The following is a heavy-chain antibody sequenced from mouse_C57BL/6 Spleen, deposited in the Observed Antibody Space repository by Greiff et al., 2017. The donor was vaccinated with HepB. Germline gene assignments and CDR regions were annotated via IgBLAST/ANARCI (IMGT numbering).Heavy chain of an antibody. CDR2: IYPGDGDT. Sequence: QVQLQQSGPELVKPGASVKISCKASGYEFSSSWMNWVKQRPGKGLEWIGRIYPGDGDTNYNGKFKGKATLTADKSSSTAYMQLSSLTSEDSAVYFCARGDGNYWGQGTTLTVSS. D-gene: IGHD2-1*01. J-gene: IGHJ2*01. V-gene: IGHV1-82*01. CDR1: GYEFSSSW. CDR3: ARGDGNY.